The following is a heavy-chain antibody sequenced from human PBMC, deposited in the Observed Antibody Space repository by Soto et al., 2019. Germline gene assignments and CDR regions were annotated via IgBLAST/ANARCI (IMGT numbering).Heavy chain of an antibody. CDR1: SGSISNFF. D-gene: IGHD1-26*01. CDR2: IYYSGST. CDR3: ARHGTYYPFDY. V-gene: IGHV4-39*01. J-gene: IGHJ4*02. Sequence: QLQLQESGPGLVKPSETLSLTCTVSSGSISNFFWGWIRQPPGKGLEWIGSIYYSGSTYYNSSLKSRVTISVDTSKNHFSLKLSSVTAADTAVYYCARHGTYYPFDYWGQGTLVTVSS.